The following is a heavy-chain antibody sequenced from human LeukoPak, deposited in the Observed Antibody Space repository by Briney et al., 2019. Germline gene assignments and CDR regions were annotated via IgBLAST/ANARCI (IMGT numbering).Heavy chain of an antibody. V-gene: IGHV3-23*01. CDR1: GFTFSSYS. D-gene: IGHD3-10*01. J-gene: IGHJ5*02. Sequence: GGSLRLSCAASGFTFSSYSMSWVRQAPGKGLEWVSAISGSGGSTYYADSVKGRFTISRDNSKNTLYLQMDSLRAEDTAVYYCAKAWITMVRGVSEGFDAWGQGTLVTVSS. CDR2: ISGSGGST. CDR3: AKAWITMVRGVSEGFDA.